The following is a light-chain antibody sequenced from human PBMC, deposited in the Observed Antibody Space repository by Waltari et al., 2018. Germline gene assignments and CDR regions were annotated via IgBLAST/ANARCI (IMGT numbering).Light chain of an antibody. CDR3: QKYGTIPAT. J-gene: IGKJ1*01. V-gene: IGKV3-20*01. CDR2: DAS. CDR1: QSVSRT. Sequence: EIVLTQSPGTLSLSPGERATLSCRASQSVSRTLAWYQQKPGQAPRLLIYDASTRATGIPDRFSDSGFGTDFSLTISRLEAEDFAVYYCQKYGTIPATFGQGTTVEIK.